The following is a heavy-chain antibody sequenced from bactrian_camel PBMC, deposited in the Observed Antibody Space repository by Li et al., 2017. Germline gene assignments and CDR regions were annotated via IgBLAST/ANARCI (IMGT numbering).Heavy chain of an antibody. Sequence: QLVESGGGSVQAGESLTLSCKQRGSFGGVCMAWFRQTPGKEREGVTVINSDSGSTSYVDSVKGRFTISQDNAKRTVYLQMNNLKPEDTGMYYCMAATRPKWGEKCPILASKNAWGQGTQVTV. D-gene: IGHD5*01. CDR3: MAATRPKWGEKCPILASKNA. CDR2: INSDSGST. CDR1: GSFGGVC. V-gene: IGHV3S25*01. J-gene: IGHJ4*01.